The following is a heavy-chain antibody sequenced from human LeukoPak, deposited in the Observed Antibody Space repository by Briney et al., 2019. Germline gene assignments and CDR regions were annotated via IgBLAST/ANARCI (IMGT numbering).Heavy chain of an antibody. CDR3: LALRQRNAFDI. CDR2: IYYSGST. V-gene: IGHV4-39*07. J-gene: IGHJ3*02. D-gene: IGHD3-9*01. Sequence: PSETLSLTCTVSGDSISSSSYYWGCIRQPPGKGLEWIGSIYYSGSTYYNPSLKSRVTISVDTSKNQFSLKLSSVTAADTAVYYCLALRQRNAFDIWGQGTMVTVSS. CDR1: GDSISSSSYY.